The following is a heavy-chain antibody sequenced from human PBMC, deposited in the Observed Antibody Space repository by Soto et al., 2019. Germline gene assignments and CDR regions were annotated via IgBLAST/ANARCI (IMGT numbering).Heavy chain of an antibody. J-gene: IGHJ4*02. CDR3: SRYSGSYSRGLDD. CDR2: IRNKANSYNT. Sequence: EVQLVESGGGLVQPGGSLRLSCAASGFTFSDHYIEWVRQAPGKGLEWVGRIRNKANSYNTEYAASVKGRLTISRDDSRHSLYLEMNSLKTEDTAVFYCSRYSGSYSRGLDDWGQGTPVIVSS. V-gene: IGHV3-72*01. CDR1: GFTFSDHY. D-gene: IGHD1-26*01.